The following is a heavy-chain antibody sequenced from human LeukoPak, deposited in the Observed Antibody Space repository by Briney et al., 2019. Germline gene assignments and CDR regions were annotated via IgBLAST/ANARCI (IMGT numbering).Heavy chain of an antibody. V-gene: IGHV1-46*01. J-gene: IGHJ5*02. CDR3: ARDRGYDFWSGYYRGDYNWFDP. Sequence: ASVKVSCKASGYTFTSYYMHWVRQAPGQGLEWMGIINPSGGSTSYAQKFQGRVTMTRDTSTSTVYMGLSSLRSEDTAVYYCARDRGYDFWSGYYRGDYNWFDPWGQGTLVTVSS. D-gene: IGHD3-3*01. CDR1: GYTFTSYY. CDR2: INPSGGST.